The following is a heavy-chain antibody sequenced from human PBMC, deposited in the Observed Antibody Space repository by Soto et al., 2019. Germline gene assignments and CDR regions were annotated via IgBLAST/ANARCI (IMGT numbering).Heavy chain of an antibody. D-gene: IGHD3-10*01. J-gene: IGHJ5*02. CDR3: ARYSPELWFGELSWFAP. V-gene: IGHV4-39*01. Sequence: PSETLSLTCAVSGGSISSSSYYWGWIRQPPGKGLEWIGSIYYSGSTYYNPSLKSRVTISVDTSKNQFSLRLSSVTAADTAVYYCARYSPELWFGELSWFAPWGQGTLVTVS. CDR1: GGSISSSSYY. CDR2: IYYSGST.